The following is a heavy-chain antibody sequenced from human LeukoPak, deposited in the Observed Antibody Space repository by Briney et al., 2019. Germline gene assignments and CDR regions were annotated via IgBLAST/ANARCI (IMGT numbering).Heavy chain of an antibody. D-gene: IGHD6-6*01. V-gene: IGHV3-23*01. CDR3: AKDSSSSRNYYYYMDV. CDR1: GFTFSSYA. J-gene: IGHJ6*03. CDR2: ISGSGGST. Sequence: GGSLRLSCAASGFTFSSYAMSWVRQAPGKGLEWVSAISGSGGSTYYADSVKGRFTISGDNSKNTLYLQMNSLRAEDTAVYYCAKDSSSSRNYYYYMDVWGKGTTVTVSS.